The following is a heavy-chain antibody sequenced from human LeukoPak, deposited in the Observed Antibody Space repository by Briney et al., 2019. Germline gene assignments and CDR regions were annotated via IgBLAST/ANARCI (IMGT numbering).Heavy chain of an antibody. J-gene: IGHJ4*02. CDR2: INPNSGGT. CDR3: ASRPTGGSYPGSDY. Sequence: ASVKVPCKASGYLFNGYYKHWVRQAPGQGLEWMGWINPNSGGTNYAQKFQGRVTMTRDTSISTAYMELSRLRSDDTAVYYCASRPTGGSYPGSDYWGQGTLVTVSS. CDR1: GYLFNGYY. D-gene: IGHD1-26*01. V-gene: IGHV1-2*02.